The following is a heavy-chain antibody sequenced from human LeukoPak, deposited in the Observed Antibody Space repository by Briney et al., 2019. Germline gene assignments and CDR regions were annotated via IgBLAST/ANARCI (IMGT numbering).Heavy chain of an antibody. CDR2: IYHSGST. CDR3: ARLGVVPAAMKLYYYYGMDV. Sequence: SQTLSLTCAVSGGSISSGGYSWSWIRQPPGKGLEWIGYIYHSGSTYYNPSLKSRVTISVDTSKNQFSLKLSSVTAADTAVYYCARLGVVPAAMKLYYYYGMDVWGQGTTVTVSS. J-gene: IGHJ6*02. D-gene: IGHD2-2*01. V-gene: IGHV4-30-2*01. CDR1: GGSISSGGYS.